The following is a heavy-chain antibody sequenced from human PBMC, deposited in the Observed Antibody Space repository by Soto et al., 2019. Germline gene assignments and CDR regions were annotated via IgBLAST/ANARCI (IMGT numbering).Heavy chain of an antibody. CDR1: GASISGYY. CDR2: IYATGTT. V-gene: IGHV4-4*07. Sequence: SETLSLTCTVSGASISGYYWSWIRKSAGKGLEWIGRIYATGTTDYNPSLKSRVMMSVDTSKKQFSLKLRSVTAADTAVYYCVRDGTKTLRDWFDPWGQGISVTSPQ. J-gene: IGHJ5*02. CDR3: VRDGTKTLRDWFDP. D-gene: IGHD1-1*01.